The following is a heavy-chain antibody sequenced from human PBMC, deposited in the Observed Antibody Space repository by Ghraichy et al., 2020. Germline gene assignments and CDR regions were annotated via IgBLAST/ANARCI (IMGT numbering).Heavy chain of an antibody. V-gene: IGHV4-39*01. CDR2: IYYSGSS. D-gene: IGHD2-2*02. CDR1: GGSISSSSYY. Sequence: SETLSLTCTVSGGSISSSSYYWGWIRQPPGKGLEWIGSIYYSGSSYYNPSLKSRVTMSVDTSKNQFSLKLSSVTTTDTAVYYCARHKWDCHSTGCYTDWFDPWGQGTLVTVSS. CDR3: ARHKWDCHSTGCYTDWFDP. J-gene: IGHJ5*02.